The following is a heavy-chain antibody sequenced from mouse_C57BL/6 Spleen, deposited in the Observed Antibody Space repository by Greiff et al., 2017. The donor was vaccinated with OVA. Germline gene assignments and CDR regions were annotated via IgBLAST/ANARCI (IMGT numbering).Heavy chain of an antibody. CDR2: IDPSDSYT. V-gene: IGHV1-69*01. D-gene: IGHD2-4*01. CDR3: ARRQFYYDYEEGPMDY. Sequence: QVQLQQSGAELVMPGASVKLSCKASGYTFTRYWMHWVKQRPGQGLEWIGEIDPSDSYTNYNQKFKGKSTLTVDKSSSTAYMQLSSLTSEDSAVYYCARRQFYYDYEEGPMDYWGQGTSVTVSS. J-gene: IGHJ4*01. CDR1: GYTFTRYW.